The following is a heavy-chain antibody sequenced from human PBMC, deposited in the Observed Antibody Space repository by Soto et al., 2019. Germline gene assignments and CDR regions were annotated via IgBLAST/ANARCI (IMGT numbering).Heavy chain of an antibody. J-gene: IGHJ4*02. V-gene: IGHV3-30*04. D-gene: IGHD5-12*01. Sequence: GGSLRVSCAASGFTFSSYAIHWVRQAPGKGLEWVAIISYDGKYQYYADSVKGRFTISRDNSKNTLYLQMNSLRTEDSAAYYCARDPGRDGYNFGYFDYWGQGTLVPVSS. CDR2: ISYDGKYQ. CDR1: GFTFSSYA. CDR3: ARDPGRDGYNFGYFDY.